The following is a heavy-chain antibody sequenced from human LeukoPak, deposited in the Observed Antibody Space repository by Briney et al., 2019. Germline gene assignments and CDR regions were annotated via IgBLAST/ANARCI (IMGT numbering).Heavy chain of an antibody. D-gene: IGHD1-26*01. Sequence: GSLRLSCAASGFTFSSYGMHWVRQAPGKGLEWVALIWYDGSNKYYTDSVKGRLTISRDNSKNTLYLQMNSLRAEDTAVYYCAREWELRNYYYGMDVWGQGTTVTVSS. J-gene: IGHJ6*02. V-gene: IGHV3-33*01. CDR2: IWYDGSNK. CDR3: AREWELRNYYYGMDV. CDR1: GFTFSSYG.